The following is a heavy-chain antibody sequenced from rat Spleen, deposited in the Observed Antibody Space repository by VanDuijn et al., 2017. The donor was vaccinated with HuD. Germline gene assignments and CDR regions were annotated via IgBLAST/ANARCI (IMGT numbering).Heavy chain of an antibody. CDR1: GFTFSDYN. CDR2: ISYDGSST. J-gene: IGHJ4*01. V-gene: IGHV5-7*01. CDR3: ARLVSRGPMEA. Sequence: EVQLVESGGGLVQPGRSLKLSCAASGFTFSDYNMAWVRQAPKKGLEWVATISYDGSSTYYRDSVKDRFTISRDNAKRTLYLQMDSLRSEDTDSYYCARLVSRGPMEAWGQGASVTVSS. D-gene: IGHD1-12*01.